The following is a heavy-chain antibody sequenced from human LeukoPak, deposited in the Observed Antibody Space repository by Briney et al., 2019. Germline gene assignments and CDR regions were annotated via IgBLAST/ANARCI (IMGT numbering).Heavy chain of an antibody. V-gene: IGHV3-30*04. CDR2: ISYDGSNK. D-gene: IGHD3-10*02. CDR1: GFTFSSYA. Sequence: PGRSLRLSCAASGFTFSSYAMHWVRQAPGKGLEWVAVISYDGSNKYYADSVKGRFTISRDNSKNTLYLQMNSLRGDDTGVYYVWGAAPPPHLDYWGQGTLVTVSS. J-gene: IGHJ4*02. CDR3: WGAAPPPHLDY.